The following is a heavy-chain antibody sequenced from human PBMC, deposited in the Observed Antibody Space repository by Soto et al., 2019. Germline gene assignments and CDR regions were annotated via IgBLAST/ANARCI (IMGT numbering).Heavy chain of an antibody. D-gene: IGHD3-10*01. Sequence: SETLSLTCAVSSGSISSSNWWSWVRQPPGKGLEWIGEIYHSGSTNYNPSLKSRVTISVDKSKNQFSLKLSSVTAADTAVYYCARVETYYYGSGSYISSYFDYWGQGTLVTVS. CDR3: ARVETYYYGSGSYISSYFDY. J-gene: IGHJ4*02. CDR1: SGSISSSNW. V-gene: IGHV4-4*02. CDR2: IYHSGST.